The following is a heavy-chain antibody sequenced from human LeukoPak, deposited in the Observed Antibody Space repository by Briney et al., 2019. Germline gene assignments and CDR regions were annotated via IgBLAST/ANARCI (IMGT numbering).Heavy chain of an antibody. V-gene: IGHV6-1*01. J-gene: IGHJ4*02. CDR1: GDSVSSNSAA. CDR3: TRGAPVGSSREFDY. Sequence: SQTLSLTCDISGDSVSSNSAAWNWIRQSPLRGLEWLGRTYYRSKWYNDYAVSVKSRITINPDTSKNQFSLQLNSVTPEDTAVYYCTRGAPVGSSREFDYWGQGTLVTVSS. D-gene: IGHD5-24*01. CDR2: TYYRSKWYN.